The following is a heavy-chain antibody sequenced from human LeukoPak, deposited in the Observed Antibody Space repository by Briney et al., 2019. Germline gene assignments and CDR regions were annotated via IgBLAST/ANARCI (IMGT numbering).Heavy chain of an antibody. D-gene: IGHD5-18*01. CDR1: GFTFSSYS. J-gene: IGHJ4*02. CDR3: ARGGVYSYGSFDY. CDR2: ISSSSSYI. Sequence: GGSLRLSCAASGFTFSSYSMNWVRQAPGKGLEWVSSISSSSSYIYYADSVKGRFTISRDKAKNTLYVQMNSLRAEDTAVYYCARGGVYSYGSFDYWGQGTLVTVSS. V-gene: IGHV3-21*01.